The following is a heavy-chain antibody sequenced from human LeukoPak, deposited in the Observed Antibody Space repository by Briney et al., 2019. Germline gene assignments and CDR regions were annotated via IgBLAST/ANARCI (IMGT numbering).Heavy chain of an antibody. CDR3: ARAHYYDSNDYSGGDY. D-gene: IGHD3-22*01. J-gene: IGHJ4*02. V-gene: IGHV3-30*03. CDR2: ISYDGSNK. CDR1: GFTFSSYG. Sequence: GRSLRLSCAASGFTFSSYGMHWVRQAPGKGLEWVAVISYDGSNKYYADSVKGRFTISRDNSKNTLYLQMNSLRAEDTAVYYCARAHYYDSNDYSGGDYWGQGTLVTVSS.